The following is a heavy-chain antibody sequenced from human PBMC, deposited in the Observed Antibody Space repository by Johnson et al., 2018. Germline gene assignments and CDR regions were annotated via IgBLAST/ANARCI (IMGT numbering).Heavy chain of an antibody. D-gene: IGHD3-10*01. CDR2: IIPIFGTA. V-gene: IGHV1-69*12. CDR3: AGMLLWFGELSSYYYYGMDV. CDR1: GGTFNTYA. Sequence: QVQLVQSGAEMKKSGSSVKVSCKASGGTFNTYAIIWVRQAPGQGLEWMGGIIPIFGTANYAQKFQGRVTISADESTSPAYMELSSLRAEDTAVYYCAGMLLWFGELSSYYYYGMDVWGQGTTVTVSS. J-gene: IGHJ6*02.